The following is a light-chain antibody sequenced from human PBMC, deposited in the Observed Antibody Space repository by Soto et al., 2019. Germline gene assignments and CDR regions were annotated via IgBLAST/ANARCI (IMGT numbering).Light chain of an antibody. Sequence: QLVLTQSPSASASLGASVKLTCTLSSGHSNYAIAWHQQQPEKGPRYLMKLNSDGSHSKGDGIPDRFSGSSSGAERYLTISSLQSEDEADYYCQTWGTGNRVFGGGTKLTVL. CDR1: SGHSNYA. V-gene: IGLV4-69*01. J-gene: IGLJ3*02. CDR2: LNSDGSH. CDR3: QTWGTGNRV.